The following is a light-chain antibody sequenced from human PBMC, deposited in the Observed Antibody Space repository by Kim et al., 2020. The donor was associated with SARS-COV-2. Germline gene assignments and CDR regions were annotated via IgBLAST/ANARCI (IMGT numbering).Light chain of an antibody. CDR3: QSYDLDWV. Sequence: NFMLTQPHSVSESPGKTVTISCTRSSGSIASNYVQWYQQRPGSSPTTVIYEDNQRPSGVPDRFSGSIDSSSNSASLTISGLKTEDEADYYCQSYDLDWVFGGGTQLTVL. CDR1: SGSIASNY. CDR2: EDN. V-gene: IGLV6-57*01. J-gene: IGLJ3*02.